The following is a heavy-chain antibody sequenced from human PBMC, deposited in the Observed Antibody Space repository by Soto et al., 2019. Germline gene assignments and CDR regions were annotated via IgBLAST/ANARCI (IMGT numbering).Heavy chain of an antibody. Sequence: QVQLVQSGAEVKKPGASVKVSCKASGYTFTSYDINWVRQAPGQGLEWMGGIIPIFGTANYAQKFQGRVTITADESTSTAYMELSSLRSEDTAVYYCARDRQRPYSSSFDYWGQGTLVTVSS. CDR3: ARDRQRPYSSSFDY. CDR1: GYTFTSYD. V-gene: IGHV1-69*01. J-gene: IGHJ4*02. CDR2: IIPIFGTA. D-gene: IGHD6-19*01.